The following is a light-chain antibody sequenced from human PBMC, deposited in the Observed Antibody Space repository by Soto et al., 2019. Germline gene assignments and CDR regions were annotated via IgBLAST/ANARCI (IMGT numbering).Light chain of an antibody. J-gene: IGKJ4*01. CDR1: QSINSD. CDR2: GAS. V-gene: IGKV3-15*01. Sequence: EIVLTQSPATLSVSPGERATLSCRASQSINSDLAWYQQKPGQAPRFLMHGASTRATGIPARFSGRGSGTEFTLTISSLQSEDFAIYYCQQYNNWPLTFGGGTKAEIK. CDR3: QQYNNWPLT.